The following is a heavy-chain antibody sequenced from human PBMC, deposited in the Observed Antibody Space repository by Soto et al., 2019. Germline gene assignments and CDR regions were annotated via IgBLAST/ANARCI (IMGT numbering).Heavy chain of an antibody. CDR1: DASISDYD. V-gene: IGHV4-59*12. J-gene: IGHJ5*02. D-gene: IGHD2-15*01. Sequence: TSETLSLTCTVSDASISDYDWTWIRKPPGKGLEWVGYIYYSGSTYHNPSLKSRVTISVDTSKNQFSLKLSSVTAADTAVYYCARGGYCSGGSCYRPPWFDPWGQGTLVTVSS. CDR3: ARGGYCSGGSCYRPPWFDP. CDR2: IYYSGST.